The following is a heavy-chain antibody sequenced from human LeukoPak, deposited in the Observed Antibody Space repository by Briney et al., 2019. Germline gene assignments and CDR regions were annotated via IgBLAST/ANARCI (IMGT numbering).Heavy chain of an antibody. CDR3: AREAGGDYVDY. J-gene: IGHJ4*02. D-gene: IGHD3-16*01. V-gene: IGHV4-61*01. CDR1: GGSVSSGSYY. Sequence: SETLSLTCTVSGGSVSSGSYYWSWIRQPPGKGLEWIGYIYYSGSTNYNPSLKSRVTISVDTSKNQFSLKLSSVTAADTAVYYCAREAGGDYVDYWGQGTLVTVSS. CDR2: IYYSGST.